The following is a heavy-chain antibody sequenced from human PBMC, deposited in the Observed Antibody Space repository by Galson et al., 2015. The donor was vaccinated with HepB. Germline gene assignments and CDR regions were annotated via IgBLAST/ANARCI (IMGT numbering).Heavy chain of an antibody. CDR1: GGTFSSYA. D-gene: IGHD2-15*01. J-gene: IGHJ5*02. CDR2: IIPIFGTA. CDR3: AREEGALRDRWFDP. V-gene: IGHV1-69*13. Sequence: SVKVSCKASGGTFSSYAISWVRQAPGQGLEWMGGIIPIFGTANYAQKFQGRVTITADESTSTAYMELSSLRSEDTAVYYCAREEGALRDRWFDPWGQGTLVTVSS.